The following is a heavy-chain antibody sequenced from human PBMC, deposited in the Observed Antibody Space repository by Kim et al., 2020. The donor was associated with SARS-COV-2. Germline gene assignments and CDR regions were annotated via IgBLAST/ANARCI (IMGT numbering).Heavy chain of an antibody. J-gene: IGHJ6*02. Sequence: GGSLRLSCAASGFTFSNAWMSWVRQAPGKGLEWVGRIKSKTDGGTTDYAAPVKGRFTISRDDSKNTLYLQMNSLKTEDTAVYYCTTGGLENYDILTGYNTFYYYYGMDVWGQGTTVTVSS. D-gene: IGHD3-9*01. CDR2: IKSKTDGGTT. CDR1: GFTFSNAW. CDR3: TTGGLENYDILTGYNTFYYYYGMDV. V-gene: IGHV3-15*01.